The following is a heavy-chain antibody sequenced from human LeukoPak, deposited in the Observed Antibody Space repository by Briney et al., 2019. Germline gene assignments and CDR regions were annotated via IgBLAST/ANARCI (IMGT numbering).Heavy chain of an antibody. CDR3: ARDGLAIAVAGNDAFDI. D-gene: IGHD6-19*01. Sequence: SETLSPTCTVSGGSISSSSYYWGWIRQPPGKGLEWIGSIYYSGSTYYNPSLKSRVTISVDTSKNQFSLKLSSVTAADTAVYYCARDGLAIAVAGNDAFDIWGQGTMVTVSS. J-gene: IGHJ3*02. V-gene: IGHV4-39*07. CDR1: GGSISSSSYY. CDR2: IYYSGST.